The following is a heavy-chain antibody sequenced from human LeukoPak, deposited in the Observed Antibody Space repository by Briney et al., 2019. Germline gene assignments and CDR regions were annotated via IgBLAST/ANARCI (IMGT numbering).Heavy chain of an antibody. Sequence: PSETLSLTCTVSGGSISSYYWSWIRQPAGKGLEWIGRIYTSGSTNYNPSLKSRVTMSVDTSKNQFSLKLSSVTAADTAVYYCARLYSSQGGHYFDYWSQGTLVTVSS. J-gene: IGHJ4*02. CDR2: IYTSGST. CDR1: GGSISSYY. V-gene: IGHV4-4*07. D-gene: IGHD6-13*01. CDR3: ARLYSSQGGHYFDY.